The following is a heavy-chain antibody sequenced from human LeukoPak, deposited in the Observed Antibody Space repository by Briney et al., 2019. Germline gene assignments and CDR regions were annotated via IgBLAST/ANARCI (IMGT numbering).Heavy chain of an antibody. CDR3: ARGTNWFDS. J-gene: IGHJ5*01. V-gene: IGHV4-4*07. Sequence: PSETLSLTCTVSRGSISSYYWNWIRQPAGKGLEWIGRFYISGSTNFNPSLKTRVTMSLDTSKSQFSLKLSSVTAADTAVYYCARGTNWFDSWGQGTLVTVSS. CDR2: FYISGST. D-gene: IGHD1-1*01. CDR1: RGSISSYY.